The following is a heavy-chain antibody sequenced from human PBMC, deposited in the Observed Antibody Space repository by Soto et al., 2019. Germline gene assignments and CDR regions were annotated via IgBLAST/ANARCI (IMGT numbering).Heavy chain of an antibody. V-gene: IGHV3-48*03. J-gene: IGHJ2*01. Sequence: GGSLRLSCAASGFTFSNYEMHWVRQVPGEGLEWVSYISSSGSTIYADSVKGRFTISRDNAKNSLYLQMNSLRAEDTAVYYCARETIWHFGLWGRGTLVTVSS. CDR1: GFTFSNYE. CDR3: ARETIWHFGL. CDR2: ISSSGST.